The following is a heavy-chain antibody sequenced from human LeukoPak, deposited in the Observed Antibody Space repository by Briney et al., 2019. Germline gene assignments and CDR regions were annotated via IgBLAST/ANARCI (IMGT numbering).Heavy chain of an antibody. V-gene: IGHV1-18*01. CDR1: GYTFTSYG. Sequence: ASVKVSCKASGYTFTSYGISWVRQAPGQGLEWMGWISAYNGNTNYAQKLQGRVTMTTDTSTSTAYMELRSLRSDDTAVYYCARQPRRVGAVNWFDPWGQGTLVTVSS. J-gene: IGHJ5*02. D-gene: IGHD1-26*01. CDR3: ARQPRRVGAVNWFDP. CDR2: ISAYNGNT.